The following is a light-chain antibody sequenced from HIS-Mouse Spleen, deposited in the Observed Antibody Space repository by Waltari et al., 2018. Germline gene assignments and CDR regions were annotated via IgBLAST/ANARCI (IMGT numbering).Light chain of an antibody. CDR1: SSNIGRNY. Sequence: QSVLTPPPSASGTPGQRVTLSFSVRSSNIGRNYVSWYQQLPGTAPKLLIYRNNQRPSGVPDRFSGSKSGNSASLAISGLRSEDEADYYCAAWDDSLSGPVFGGGTKLTVL. CDR3: AAWDDSLSGPV. J-gene: IGLJ3*02. CDR2: RNN. V-gene: IGLV1-47*01.